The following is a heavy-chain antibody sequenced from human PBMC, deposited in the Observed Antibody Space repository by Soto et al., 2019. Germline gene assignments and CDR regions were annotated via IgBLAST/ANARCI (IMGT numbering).Heavy chain of an antibody. J-gene: IGHJ4*02. D-gene: IGHD3-22*01. CDR1: GFTFSSYG. V-gene: IGHV3-30*18. CDR3: AKDRESYYDSSGLYDY. Sequence: PVGSLRLSCAASGFTFSSYGMHWVRQAPGKGLEWVAVISYDGSNKYYADSVKGRFTISRDNSKNTLYLQMNSLRAEDTAVYYCAKDRESYYDSSGLYDYWGQGTLVTVSS. CDR2: ISYDGSNK.